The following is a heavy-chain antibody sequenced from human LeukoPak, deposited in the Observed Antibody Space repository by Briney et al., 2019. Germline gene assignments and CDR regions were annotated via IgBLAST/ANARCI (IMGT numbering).Heavy chain of an antibody. J-gene: IGHJ6*04. D-gene: IGHD2-2*01. V-gene: IGHV1-69*06. CDR3: ARDSGYCSSTSCQAARGLDV. CDR2: IIPIFGTA. CDR1: GDTFSSYA. Sequence: ASVKVSCKASGDTFSSYAISWVRQAPGQGLEWMGGIIPIFGTANYAQKFQGRVTITADKSTSTAYMELSSLRSEDTAVYYCARDSGYCSSTSCQAARGLDVWGKGTTVTVSS.